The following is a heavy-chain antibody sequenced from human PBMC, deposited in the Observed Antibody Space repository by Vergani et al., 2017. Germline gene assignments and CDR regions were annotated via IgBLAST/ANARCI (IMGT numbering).Heavy chain of an antibody. V-gene: IGHV1-46*03. J-gene: IGHJ4*02. CDR2: INPSGGHT. D-gene: IGHD3-9*01. Sequence: QVQVVQSGAEVKKSGASVKVSCKTSGYTSSNYYMHWVRQAPGQGLEWMGIINPSGGHTNYAQKFQGRVTMTRDTSTSTVYMELSSLRSEYTAIYYCARGDYGILTGYRYWGQGTRVTVAA. CDR1: GYTSSNYY. CDR3: ARGDYGILTGYRY.